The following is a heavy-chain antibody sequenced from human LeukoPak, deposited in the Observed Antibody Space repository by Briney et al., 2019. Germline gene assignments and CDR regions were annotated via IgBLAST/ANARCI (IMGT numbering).Heavy chain of an antibody. CDR1: GYTFTGYY. CDR2: INPNSGGT. J-gene: IGHJ4*02. Sequence: GASVKVSCKASGYTFTGYYMHWVRQAPGQGLEWMGWINPNSGGTNYAQKFQGRVTMTRDTSISTAYMELSRLRSDDTAVYYSARGGYGSGSYRWVPPDYWGQGTLVTVSP. D-gene: IGHD3-10*01. V-gene: IGHV1-2*02. CDR3: ARGGYGSGSYRWVPPDY.